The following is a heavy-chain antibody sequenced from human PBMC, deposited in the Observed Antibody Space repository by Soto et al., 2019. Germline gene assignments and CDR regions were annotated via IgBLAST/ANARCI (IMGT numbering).Heavy chain of an antibody. V-gene: IGHV1-3*01. D-gene: IGHD1-1*01. CDR1: GYIFSSYA. CDR2: VNPANGYT. J-gene: IGHJ4*02. Sequence: QVQLVQSGAGVKKPGASVTVSCKASGYIFSSYAMHWVRQAPGQRLEGMGWVNPANGYTKYSQTFQGRVTITWDTSASTAYMDLSSLGPGDTAVYSRARLSTGTVGVDYWGQGTLVPVSS. CDR3: ARLSTGTVGVDY.